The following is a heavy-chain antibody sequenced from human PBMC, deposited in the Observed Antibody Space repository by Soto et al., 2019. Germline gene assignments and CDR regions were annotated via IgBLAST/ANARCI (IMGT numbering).Heavy chain of an antibody. V-gene: IGHV3-33*01. CDR2: VWFDGSHT. D-gene: IGHD6-13*01. CDR1: GFTFSAYG. Sequence: QVQLVESGGGVVQPGRSLRLSCAASGFTFSAYGMHWVRQAPGKGLEWVAVVWFDGSHTFYADSVRGRFTIPRDNSKNTQFLQMDSLRAEDTAVYYCARYSSNSYFFDNWGQGTLVTVSS. CDR3: ARYSSNSYFFDN. J-gene: IGHJ4*02.